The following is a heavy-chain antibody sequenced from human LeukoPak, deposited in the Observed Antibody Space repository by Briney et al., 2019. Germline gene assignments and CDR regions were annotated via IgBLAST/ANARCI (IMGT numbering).Heavy chain of an antibody. CDR1: GGSIFSSNSY. CDR2: IYYSGST. J-gene: IGHJ4*02. Sequence: SETLSLTCTVSGGSIFSSNSYWGWIRQPPGKGLEWIGSIYYSGSTYYNPSLKSRVTISVDTSKNQFSLKLSSVTAADTAVYYCARYRITMVRGGTFDYWGQGTLVTVSS. V-gene: IGHV4-39*01. D-gene: IGHD3-10*01. CDR3: ARYRITMVRGGTFDY.